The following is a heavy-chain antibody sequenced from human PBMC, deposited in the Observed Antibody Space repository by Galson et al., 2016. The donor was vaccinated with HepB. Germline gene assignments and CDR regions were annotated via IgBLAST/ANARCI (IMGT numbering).Heavy chain of an antibody. CDR2: INPNIGGT. Sequence: QSGAEVKKPGESLKISCKASGYTFSDYYIHWVRQAPGQGLEWMGWINPNIGGTKYAQKFQGRVTMTRDTSISTAYMELSRLRSDDTAIYYCARDIIIPTQQLEYWGQGTLVTVSS. J-gene: IGHJ4*02. V-gene: IGHV1-2*02. CDR3: ARDIIIPTQQLEY. D-gene: IGHD1-1*01. CDR1: GYTFSDYY.